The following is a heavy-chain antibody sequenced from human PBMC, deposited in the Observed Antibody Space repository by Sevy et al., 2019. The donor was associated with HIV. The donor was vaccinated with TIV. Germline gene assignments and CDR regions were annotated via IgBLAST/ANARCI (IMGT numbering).Heavy chain of an antibody. Sequence: GGSLRLSCAPSGFTFSSYTMHWVRHAPGKGLEWVAVISSDGSNKYYADSVKGRFTISRDNSKNMLYLQMNSLRSGDTAVYYCASSEKQWPCYFDSWGQGTLVTVSS. V-gene: IGHV3-30-3*01. D-gene: IGHD6-19*01. CDR3: ASSEKQWPCYFDS. CDR2: ISSDGSNK. J-gene: IGHJ4*02. CDR1: GFTFSSYT.